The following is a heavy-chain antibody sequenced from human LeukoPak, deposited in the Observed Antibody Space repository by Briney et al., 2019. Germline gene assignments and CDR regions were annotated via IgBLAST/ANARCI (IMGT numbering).Heavy chain of an antibody. CDR2: VSSNGDST. D-gene: IGHD3-9*01. CDR1: GFTFSSYA. V-gene: IGHV3-64D*09. Sequence: GESLKISCAASGFTFSSYAMHWVRQAPGKGLEYVSVVSSNGDSTYYADSMKGRVTISRDNSKNTLYLQMSSLRAEDTAVYYCVKGMTGDYWYFDLWGRGTLVTVSS. CDR3: VKGMTGDYWYFDL. J-gene: IGHJ2*01.